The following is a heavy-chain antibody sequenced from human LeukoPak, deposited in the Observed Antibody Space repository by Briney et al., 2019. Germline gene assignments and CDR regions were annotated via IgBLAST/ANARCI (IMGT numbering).Heavy chain of an antibody. D-gene: IGHD1-20*01. CDR2: ISGSSSI. Sequence: GGSLRLSRAVSGFTFSTYSMNWFRQAPGRGLEWVSYISGSSSIYYADSVKGRFTISRDNSKNTLYLQMNSLRAEDTAVYYCARVIDYNWNDLGTYWGQGTLVTVSS. CDR3: ARVIDYNWNDLGTY. CDR1: GFTFSTYS. J-gene: IGHJ4*02. V-gene: IGHV3-48*01.